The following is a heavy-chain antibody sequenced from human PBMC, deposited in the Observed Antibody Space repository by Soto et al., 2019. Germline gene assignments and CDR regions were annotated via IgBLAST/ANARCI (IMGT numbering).Heavy chain of an antibody. CDR2: ISYDGSNK. D-gene: IGHD6-19*01. CDR3: AKEGLAVAGGDY. V-gene: IGHV3-30*18. Sequence: QVPLVESGGGVVQPGRSLRLSCAASGFTFSSYDMHWVRQAPGKGLEWVGIISYDGSNKYYADSVKGRFTISRANSKHTLYLQMNSLRAEDTAVYYCAKEGLAVAGGDYWGQGTLVTVSS. CDR1: GFTFSSYD. J-gene: IGHJ4*02.